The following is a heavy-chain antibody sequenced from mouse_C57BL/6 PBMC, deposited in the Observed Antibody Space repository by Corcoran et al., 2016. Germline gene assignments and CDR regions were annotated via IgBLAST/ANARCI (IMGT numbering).Heavy chain of an antibody. CDR2: ILPGSGST. CDR3: ARGDSPGYSDV. J-gene: IGHJ1*03. CDR1: GYTFTGSW. Sequence: QDQLQQSGAELMKPRASVKLSCKATGYTFTGSWIEWVKQWPGHGLEWIGEILPGSGSTNYNEKFTGKATFTADTSSNTAYMQLSSLSTEDSAIYYCARGDSPGYSDVWGTGTTATVSS. V-gene: IGHV1-9*01.